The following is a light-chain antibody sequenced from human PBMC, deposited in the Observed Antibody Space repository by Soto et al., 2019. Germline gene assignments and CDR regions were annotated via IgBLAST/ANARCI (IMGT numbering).Light chain of an antibody. V-gene: IGKV3-15*01. CDR1: QSINTN. CDR3: QQYHHWPPKVT. CDR2: GAS. Sequence: DIVMTQSPATLSVSPGERATLSCRASQSINTNLAWYQQKPGQAPRLLIYGASTRATVIPARFSGSWSGTEFTLTISGLQADDFAVYYCQQYHHWPPKVTFGPGTRVYI. J-gene: IGKJ3*01.